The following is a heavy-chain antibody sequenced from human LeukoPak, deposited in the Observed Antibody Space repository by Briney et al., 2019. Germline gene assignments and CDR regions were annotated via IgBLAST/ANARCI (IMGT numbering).Heavy chain of an antibody. CDR2: IKSDGSNT. J-gene: IGHJ4*02. CDR1: GFTFSSYW. Sequence: GGSLRLSCAASGFTFSSYWMRWVRQAPGKGLVWVSRIKSDGSNTNYADSVKGRFTISRDNAKNTLHLQMNSLRAEDTAVYYCARGGYYGSGRYYFDSWGQGTLVTVSS. V-gene: IGHV3-74*01. D-gene: IGHD3-3*01. CDR3: ARGGYYGSGRYYFDS.